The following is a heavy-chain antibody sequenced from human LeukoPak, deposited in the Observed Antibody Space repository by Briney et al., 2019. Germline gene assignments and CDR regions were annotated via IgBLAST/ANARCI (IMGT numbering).Heavy chain of an antibody. CDR2: ITYGSSYI. D-gene: IGHD1-26*01. CDR1: GFSFSSYS. Sequence: PGGSLRLSCAASGFSFSSYSMNWVRQAPGKGLEWVSSITYGSSYIYYADSVKGRFTISRDNAESSLYLQMNTLRAGDTAVYYCAGGSYPVFDYWGQGTLVTVSS. CDR3: AGGSYPVFDY. J-gene: IGHJ4*02. V-gene: IGHV3-21*01.